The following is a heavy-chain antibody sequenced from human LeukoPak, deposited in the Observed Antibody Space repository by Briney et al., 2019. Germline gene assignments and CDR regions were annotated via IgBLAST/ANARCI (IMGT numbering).Heavy chain of an antibody. D-gene: IGHD5-18*01. V-gene: IGHV1-18*01. CDR2: ISAYNGNT. CDR3: ARVPIEVDTAMGRIDY. CDR1: GYTFTSYG. J-gene: IGHJ4*02. Sequence: ASVKVSCKASGYTFTSYGISWVRQAPGQGLEWMGWISAYNGNTNYAQKLQGRVTMTTDTSTSTAYMELRSLRSDDTAVYYCARVPIEVDTAMGRIDYWGQGTLVTVSS.